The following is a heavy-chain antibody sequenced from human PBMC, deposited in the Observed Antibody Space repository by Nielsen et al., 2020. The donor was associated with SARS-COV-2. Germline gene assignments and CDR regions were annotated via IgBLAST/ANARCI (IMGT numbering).Heavy chain of an antibody. CDR2: IKQDGSEK. Sequence: ESLKISRAASGFTFSSYWMSWVRQAPGKGLEWVANIKQDGSEKYYVDSVKGRFTISRDNSKNTLYLQMNSLRAEDTAVYYCARDRSGYCSSTSCPIPDNWFDPWGQGTLVTVSS. J-gene: IGHJ5*02. CDR3: ARDRSGYCSSTSCPIPDNWFDP. D-gene: IGHD2-2*01. V-gene: IGHV3-7*01. CDR1: GFTFSSYW.